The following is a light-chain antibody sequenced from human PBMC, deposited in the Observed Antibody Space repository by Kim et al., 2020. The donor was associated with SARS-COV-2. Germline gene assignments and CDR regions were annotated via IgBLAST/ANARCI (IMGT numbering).Light chain of an antibody. CDR2: DVS. J-gene: IGLJ3*02. CDR3: CSYAGSYTRV. Sequence: QSALTQPRSVSGSPGQSVTISCTGTSSDVGGYNYVSWYQQHPGKAPKLMIYDVSKRPSGFPDRFSGSKSGNTASLTISGLQAEDEADYYCCSYAGSYTRVFGGGTQLTVL. V-gene: IGLV2-11*01. CDR1: SSDVGGYNY.